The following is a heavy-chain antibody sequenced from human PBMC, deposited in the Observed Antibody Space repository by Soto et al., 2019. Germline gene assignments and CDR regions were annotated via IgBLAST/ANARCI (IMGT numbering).Heavy chain of an antibody. Sequence: QVQLVESGGGLVKPGGSLRLSCAASGIVFSDYMSWVRQAPGKGLEWLSYISGSGRTIYSADSMKGRFTISRDNATNSLYLQLTSVRTEDTAVYYCARLPFPWGWFEPWGQGTLVTVSS. V-gene: IGHV3-11*01. CDR1: GIVFSDY. CDR2: ISGSGRTI. J-gene: IGHJ5*02. CDR3: ARLPFPWGWFEP. D-gene: IGHD3-16*01.